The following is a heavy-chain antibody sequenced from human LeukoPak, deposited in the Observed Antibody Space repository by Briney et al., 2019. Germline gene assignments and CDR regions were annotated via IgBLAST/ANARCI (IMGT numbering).Heavy chain of an antibody. D-gene: IGHD1-26*01. CDR1: VGSISGYY. J-gene: IGHJ5*02. V-gene: IGHV4-4*07. Sequence: SESLTLTCTACVGSISGYYWNWIRQPAGKGLEWIGRIHSGGTTNYNPSLESRVTISVDTSKSKFSLKLTSVTAADTAVYYCARDPGMQTFSVVFEAWGQGTLVTVSS. CDR2: IHSGGTT. CDR3: ARDPGMQTFSVVFEA.